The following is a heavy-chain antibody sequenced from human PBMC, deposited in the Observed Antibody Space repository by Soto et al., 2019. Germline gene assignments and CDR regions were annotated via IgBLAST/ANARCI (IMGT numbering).Heavy chain of an antibody. J-gene: IGHJ5*02. CDR2: IYYSGST. V-gene: IGHV4-59*01. CDR3: ARDKGRYGGWFDP. CDR1: GGSISSYY. D-gene: IGHD1-26*01. Sequence: QVQLQESGPGLVKPSETLSLTCTVSGGSISSYYWSWIRQPPGKGLEWIGYIYYSGSTNYNPSLKRRVTISVDTSKNQFSLKLSSVTAADTAVYYCARDKGRYGGWFDPWGQGTLVTVSS.